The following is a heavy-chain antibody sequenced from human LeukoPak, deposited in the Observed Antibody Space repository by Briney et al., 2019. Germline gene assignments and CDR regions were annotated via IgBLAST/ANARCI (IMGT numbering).Heavy chain of an antibody. V-gene: IGHV3-21*01. CDR3: ARGLYASFDY. J-gene: IGHJ4*02. Sequence: PGGSLRLSCAASGFTFSSYGMSWVRQAPGKGLEWVSSISSSSSYIYYADSVKGRFTISRDNAKNTLYLQMNSLRADDTAVYFCARGLYASFDYWGQGTLVTVSS. CDR1: GFTFSSYG. CDR2: ISSSSSYI. D-gene: IGHD3-16*01.